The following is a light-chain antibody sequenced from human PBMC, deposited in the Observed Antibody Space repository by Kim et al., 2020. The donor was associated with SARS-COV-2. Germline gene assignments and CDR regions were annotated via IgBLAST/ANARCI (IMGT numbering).Light chain of an antibody. CDR1: SWQRRSA. CDR2: LNNDGSH. CDR3: QTWGTGFRV. Sequence: SAQPTCPVTSWQRRSASAWHQQQPEKGPRFLMHLNNDGSHTKGDGIPDRFSGSSSGAERYLVISSLQSEDEADYYCQTWGTGFRVFGGGTKLTVL. V-gene: IGLV4-69*01. J-gene: IGLJ3*02.